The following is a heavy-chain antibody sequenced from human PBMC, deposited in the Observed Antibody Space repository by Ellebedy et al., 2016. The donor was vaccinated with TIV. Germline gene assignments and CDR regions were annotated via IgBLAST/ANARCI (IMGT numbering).Heavy chain of an antibody. CDR2: IKHDGSED. Sequence: GESLKISCAASGFSFGSYWMSWVRQAPGMGLEWLANIKHDGSEDYYVDSVKGRFTVSRDNAKRSMYLQVNSLRAEDTAVYYCARHTETCKGAFDLWGQGTMVTVSS. D-gene: IGHD2/OR15-2a*01. J-gene: IGHJ3*01. CDR3: ARHTETCKGAFDL. CDR1: GFSFGSYW. V-gene: IGHV3-7*01.